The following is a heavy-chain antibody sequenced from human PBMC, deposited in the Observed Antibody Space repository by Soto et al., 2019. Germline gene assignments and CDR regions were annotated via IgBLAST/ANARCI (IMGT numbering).Heavy chain of an antibody. V-gene: IGHV3-33*01. CDR2: IWYDGSNK. CDR3: ARDTHHHYYDSSGLTPDY. D-gene: IGHD3-22*01. J-gene: IGHJ4*02. Sequence: QVQLVESGGGVVQPGRSLRLSCAASGFTFSSYGMHWVRQAPGKGLEWVAVIWYDGSNKYYADSVMGRFTISRDNSKNTLYLQMNSLRAEDTAVYYCARDTHHHYYDSSGLTPDYWGQGTLVTVSS. CDR1: GFTFSSYG.